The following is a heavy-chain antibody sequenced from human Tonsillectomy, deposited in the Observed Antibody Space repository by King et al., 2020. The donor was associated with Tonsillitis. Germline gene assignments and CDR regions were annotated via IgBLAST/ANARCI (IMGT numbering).Heavy chain of an antibody. V-gene: IGHV4-38-2*02. CDR1: GYSIRSGYY. D-gene: IGHD3-22*01. J-gene: IGHJ4*02. Sequence: QLQESGPGLVKPSETLSLTCGVSGYSIRSGYYWGWIRQPPGKGLEWIGSMYHSGSTYYNPSLKSRVTISVDTSKNQFSLKLSSVTAADTAVYYCARESPGYYDSSGYYTPVVDYWGQGTQVTVSS. CDR3: ARESPGYYDSSGYYTPVVDY. CDR2: MYHSGST.